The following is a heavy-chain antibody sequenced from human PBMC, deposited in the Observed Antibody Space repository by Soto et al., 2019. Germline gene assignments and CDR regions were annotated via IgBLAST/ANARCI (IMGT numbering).Heavy chain of an antibody. J-gene: IGHJ6*02. CDR1: GYTLTELS. Sequence: GASVKVSCKVSGYTLTELSMHWVRQAPGKGLEWMGGFDPEDGETIYAQKFQGRVTMTEDTSTDTAYMELSSLRSEDTAVYYCATDRRAGTTGYYYYGMDVWGQGTTVTVSS. V-gene: IGHV1-24*01. CDR2: FDPEDGET. CDR3: ATDRRAGTTGYYYYGMDV. D-gene: IGHD1-7*01.